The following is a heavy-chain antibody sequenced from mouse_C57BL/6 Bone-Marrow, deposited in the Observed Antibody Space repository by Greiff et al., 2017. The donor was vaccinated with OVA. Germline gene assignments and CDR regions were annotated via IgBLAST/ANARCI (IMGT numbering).Heavy chain of an antibody. V-gene: IGHV1-54*01. CDR2: INPGSGGT. J-gene: IGHJ4*01. D-gene: IGHD1-1*01. CDR1: GYAFTNYL. Sequence: VQLQESGAELVRPGTSVKVSCKASGYAFTNYLIEWVKQRPGQGLEWIGVINPGSGGTNYNEKFKGKATLTADKSSSTAYMQLSSLTSEYSAVYFCARGYYYYGSTLYAMDYWGQGTSVTVSS. CDR3: ARGYYYYGSTLYAMDY.